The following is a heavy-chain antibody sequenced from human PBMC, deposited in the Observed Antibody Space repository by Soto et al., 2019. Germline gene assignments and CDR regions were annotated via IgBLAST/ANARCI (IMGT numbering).Heavy chain of an antibody. CDR3: MKDLVGTWGFDC. V-gene: IGHV3-64D*06. CDR1: GFTFSNYA. CDR2: INRNGGPT. J-gene: IGHJ4*02. Sequence: PGGSLRLSCSASGFTFSNYAMHWVRQAPGRGLEYVSSINRNGGPTYYADSVKGRFTVSRDNSKNTLYLQMSSLRADDTAVYYCMKDLVGTWGFDCWGQGTLVTVSS. D-gene: IGHD1-26*01.